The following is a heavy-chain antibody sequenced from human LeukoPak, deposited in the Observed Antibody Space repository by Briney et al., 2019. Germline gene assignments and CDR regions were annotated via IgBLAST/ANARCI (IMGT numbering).Heavy chain of an antibody. Sequence: ASVKVSCKASGYTFTRYYMHWVREAPGQGLEWVGWINPNSGGTNYAQKLQGRVTMTRDTSISTAYMELSRLRADDTAVYYGARVSRYSSGWRNFDYWGQRTLVTVSS. CDR3: ARVSRYSSGWRNFDY. D-gene: IGHD6-19*01. J-gene: IGHJ4*02. V-gene: IGHV1-2*02. CDR1: GYTFTRYY. CDR2: INPNSGGT.